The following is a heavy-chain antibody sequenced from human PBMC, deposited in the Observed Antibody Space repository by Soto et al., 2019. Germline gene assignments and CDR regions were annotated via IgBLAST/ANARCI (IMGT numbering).Heavy chain of an antibody. CDR2: INPSGGST. CDR1: GFALTRNS. V-gene: IGHV1-46*03. Sequence: ASSTPSSKSSGFALTRNSLHSLRQAPGQGLEWMGIINPSGGSTSYAQKFQGRVTMTRDTSTSTVYMELSSLRSEDTAVYYCARNYSYGMGIWGEGTTVTV. J-gene: IGHJ6*01. CDR3: ARNYSYGMGI.